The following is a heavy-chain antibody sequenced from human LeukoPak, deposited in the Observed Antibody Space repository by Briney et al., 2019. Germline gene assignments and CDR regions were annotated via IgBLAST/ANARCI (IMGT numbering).Heavy chain of an antibody. CDR2: ISNSGST. D-gene: IGHD5-24*01. CDR1: GGSISSYY. Sequence: SETLSLTCTVSGGSISSYYWSWIRQPPGKGLERIGYISNSGSTNYNPSLNSRVTISVDTSKNQFSLKLSSVTAADTAVYYCASLEMATITFDYWGQGTLVTVSS. V-gene: IGHV4-59*08. J-gene: IGHJ4*02. CDR3: ASLEMATITFDY.